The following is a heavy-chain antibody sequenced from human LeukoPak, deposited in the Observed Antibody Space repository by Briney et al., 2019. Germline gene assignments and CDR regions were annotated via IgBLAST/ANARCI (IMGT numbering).Heavy chain of an antibody. D-gene: IGHD6-19*01. V-gene: IGHV3-48*01. CDR2: ISSSSSTI. CDR1: GVTISSYD. Sequence: GGSLRLSCGVSGVTISSYDMNWVRQAPGQGLEWVSYISSSSSTIYYADSVKVRFTISRDNAKNSLYLQMNSLRVEDTAVYSCAREASSGWHYFDYWGQGTLVTVSS. CDR3: AREASSGWHYFDY. J-gene: IGHJ4*02.